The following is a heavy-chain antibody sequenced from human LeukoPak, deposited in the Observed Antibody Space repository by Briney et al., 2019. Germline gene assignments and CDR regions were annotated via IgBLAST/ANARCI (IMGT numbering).Heavy chain of an antibody. CDR1: GGTFSSYA. D-gene: IGHD3-9*01. CDR2: IIPIFGTA. CDR3: ASRLPILTGYYTRRSGYYGMDV. V-gene: IGHV1-69*13. J-gene: IGHJ6*02. Sequence: SVKVSCKASGGTFSSYAISWVRQAPGQGLEWMGGIIPIFGTANYAQKFQGRVTITADESTSTAYMEPSSLRSEDTAVYYCASRLPILTGYYTRRSGYYGMDVWGQGTTVTVSS.